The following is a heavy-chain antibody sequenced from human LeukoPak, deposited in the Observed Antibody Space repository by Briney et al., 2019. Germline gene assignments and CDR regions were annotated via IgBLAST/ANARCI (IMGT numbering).Heavy chain of an antibody. V-gene: IGHV3-64D*06. D-gene: IGHD1-1*01. CDR1: GFTFTSHV. Sequence: GGSLRLSCSASGFTFTSHVMHWVRQAPGKGLQYVSGISMNVQTTYYAGSVEGRFTISRDSSKNTVYLQMNSLTAEDTAVYYCVREGLERRTNFDYWGQGTLVSVSS. CDR2: ISMNVQTT. J-gene: IGHJ4*02. CDR3: VREGLERRTNFDY.